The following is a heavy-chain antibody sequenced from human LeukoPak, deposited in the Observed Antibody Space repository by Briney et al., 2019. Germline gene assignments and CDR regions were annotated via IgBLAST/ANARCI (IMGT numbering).Heavy chain of an antibody. Sequence: PSETLSLTCTVSGGSIGTYYWSWIRQAPGKGLEWIGYIYYSGSTKYNPSLKSRVTISVDTSKNQFSLKMSSVTAADTAVYYCARHLAIYDSSGYYYERGRYYFDFWGQGALVTVSS. V-gene: IGHV4-59*08. CDR3: ARHLAIYDSSGYYYERGRYYFDF. CDR1: GGSIGTYY. D-gene: IGHD3-22*01. CDR2: IYYSGST. J-gene: IGHJ4*02.